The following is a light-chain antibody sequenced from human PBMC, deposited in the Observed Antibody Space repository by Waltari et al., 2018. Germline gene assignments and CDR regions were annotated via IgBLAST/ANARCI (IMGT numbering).Light chain of an antibody. CDR2: WAS. J-gene: IGKJ4*01. Sequence: DIVMTQSPDYLAVSLGERATVNGKPSHSVLYSSDSKNYLAWYQQKAGQPPKLLIYWASTRESGVPDRFSGSGSGTDFTLTISSLQAEDVAVYYCHQYYGIPPYTFGGGTKVEIK. CDR1: HSVLYSSDSKNY. V-gene: IGKV4-1*01. CDR3: HQYYGIPPYT.